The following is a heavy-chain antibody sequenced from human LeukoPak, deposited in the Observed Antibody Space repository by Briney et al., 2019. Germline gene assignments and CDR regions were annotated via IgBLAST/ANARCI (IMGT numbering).Heavy chain of an antibody. D-gene: IGHD2-21*02. V-gene: IGHV4-61*02. CDR1: GGSISSVNHY. CDR2: IYASGST. CDR3: ARDRNGLLSGDPLVYGMDV. Sequence: PSETLSLTCTVSGGSISSVNHYWSWIRQPAGRGLEWIGRIYASGSTNYNPSFKNRVTISVDTSKNQFSLRLSSVTAADTAVYYCARDRNGLLSGDPLVYGMDVWGQGTTVTVSS. J-gene: IGHJ6*02.